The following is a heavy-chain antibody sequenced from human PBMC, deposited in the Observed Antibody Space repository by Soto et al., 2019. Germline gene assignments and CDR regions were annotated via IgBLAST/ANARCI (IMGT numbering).Heavy chain of an antibody. J-gene: IGHJ5*02. Sequence: QVQLVQSEAEVKKPGASVKVSCKASGYTFTSYDINWVRQATGQGLEWMGWMNPNSGNTGYAQKFQGRVTMTRNTSISTAYMELSSLRSEDTAVYYCARDWYYYGSGSYYWFDPWGQGTLVTVSS. CDR2: MNPNSGNT. CDR3: ARDWYYYGSGSYYWFDP. V-gene: IGHV1-8*01. CDR1: GYTFTSYD. D-gene: IGHD3-10*01.